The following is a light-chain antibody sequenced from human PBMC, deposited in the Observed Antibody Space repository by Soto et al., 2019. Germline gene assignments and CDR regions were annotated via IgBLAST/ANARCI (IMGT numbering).Light chain of an antibody. CDR1: SSDVGGYNY. J-gene: IGLJ2*01. Sequence: QSALTQPASVSGSPGQSITISCTGTSSDVGGYNYVSWYQQHPGKAPKLMIYEVSNRPSGVSNRFSGSKSGNTASLTISGLQAEDEADYYCSSYTSSSTLVLGG. V-gene: IGLV2-14*01. CDR3: SSYTSSSTLV. CDR2: EVS.